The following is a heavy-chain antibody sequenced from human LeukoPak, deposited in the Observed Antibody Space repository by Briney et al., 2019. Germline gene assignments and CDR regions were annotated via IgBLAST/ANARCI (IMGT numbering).Heavy chain of an antibody. Sequence: SETLSLTCTVSGGSISSGGYYWSWIRQHPGKGLEWIGYIYYSGSTYYNPSLKSRVTISVDTSKNQFSLKLSSVTAADTAVYYCARSPGYDFWPYYYCGMDVWGQGTTVTVSS. CDR1: GGSISSGGYY. V-gene: IGHV4-31*03. J-gene: IGHJ6*02. CDR3: ARSPGYDFWPYYYCGMDV. CDR2: IYYSGST. D-gene: IGHD3-3*01.